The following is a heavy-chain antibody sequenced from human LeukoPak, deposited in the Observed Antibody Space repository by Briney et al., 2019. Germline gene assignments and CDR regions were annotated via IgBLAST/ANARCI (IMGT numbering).Heavy chain of an antibody. CDR1: GYTFTSYA. V-gene: IGHV1-46*01. J-gene: IGHJ6*02. CDR3: ARQSDSSGWFFPTYYYGMDV. Sequence: ASVKVSCKASGYTFTSYAMNWVRQAPGQGLEWMGIINPSGGSTSYAQKFQGRVTMTRDTSTSTVYMELSSLRSEDTAVYYCARQSDSSGWFFPTYYYGMDVWGQGTTVTVSS. CDR2: INPSGGST. D-gene: IGHD6-19*01.